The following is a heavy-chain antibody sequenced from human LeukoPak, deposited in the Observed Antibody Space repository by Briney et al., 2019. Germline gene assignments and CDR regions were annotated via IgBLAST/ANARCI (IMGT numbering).Heavy chain of an antibody. CDR3: ARDSGRLGVANPKTLNWFDP. J-gene: IGHJ5*02. Sequence: SETLFLTCTVSGGSISSYYWSWIRQPPGKGLEWIGYIYYSGSTNYNPSLKSRVTISVDTSKNQFSLKLSSVTAADTAVYYCARDSGRLGVANPKTLNWFDPWGQGTLVTVSS. D-gene: IGHD5-12*01. V-gene: IGHV4-59*01. CDR1: GGSISSYY. CDR2: IYYSGST.